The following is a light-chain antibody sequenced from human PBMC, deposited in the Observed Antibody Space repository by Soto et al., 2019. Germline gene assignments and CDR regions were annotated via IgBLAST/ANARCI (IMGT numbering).Light chain of an antibody. J-gene: IGKJ4*01. Sequence: DIQMTQSPSSLSASVGDRVTITCQATQDISNHLNWYQQKPGKAPNLLIYDASNLEMGVPSRFSGSGSGTDFTLTIRGLQPEDLATYYCQQFNNIPLTFGGGTKVDTK. CDR2: DAS. CDR3: QQFNNIPLT. V-gene: IGKV1-33*01. CDR1: QDISNH.